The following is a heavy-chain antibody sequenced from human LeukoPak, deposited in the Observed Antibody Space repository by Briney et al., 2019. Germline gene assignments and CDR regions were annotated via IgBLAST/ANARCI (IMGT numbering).Heavy chain of an antibody. J-gene: IGHJ5*02. V-gene: IGHV4-31*03. CDR3: ARVAYYYDSSCHRKNWFDP. D-gene: IGHD3-22*01. CDR1: GGSISSGGYY. Sequence: PSQTLSLTCTVSGGSISSGGYYWSWIRQHPGKGLEWIGYIYYSGSTYYYPSRNSRVTISVDTSKNQFSLKLSSVTAADTAVYYCARVAYYYDSSCHRKNWFDPWGQGTLVTVSS. CDR2: IYYSGST.